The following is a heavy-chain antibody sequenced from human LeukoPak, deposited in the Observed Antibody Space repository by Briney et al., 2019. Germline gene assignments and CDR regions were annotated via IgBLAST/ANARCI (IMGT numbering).Heavy chain of an antibody. V-gene: IGHV4-39*01. Sequence: PSETLSLICTVSGGSISSSGSFWGWIRQPPGKGLEWIGNIFYSGRTYYNPSLKSRVTISVDTSKNQFSLKMRSVTAADTAVYFCARQSYSYDSRGYYYCFDFWGLGTLVTVSS. J-gene: IGHJ4*02. CDR1: GGSISSSGSF. D-gene: IGHD3-22*01. CDR3: ARQSYSYDSRGYYYCFDF. CDR2: IFYSGRT.